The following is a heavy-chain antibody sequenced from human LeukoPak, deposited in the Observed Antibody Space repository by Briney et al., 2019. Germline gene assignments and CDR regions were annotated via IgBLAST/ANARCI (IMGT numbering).Heavy chain of an antibody. J-gene: IGHJ6*02. CDR1: GYTFTGYY. CDR3: ARGPWEEVVGATNYYYYGMDV. D-gene: IGHD1-26*01. V-gene: IGHV1-2*04. CDR2: INPNSGGT. Sequence: ASVKVSCKASGYTFTGYYMHWVRQAPGQGLEWMGWINPNSGGTNYAQKFQGWVTMTRDTSISTAYMELSRLRSDDTAVYYCARGPWEEVVGATNYYYYGMDVWGQGTTVTVSS.